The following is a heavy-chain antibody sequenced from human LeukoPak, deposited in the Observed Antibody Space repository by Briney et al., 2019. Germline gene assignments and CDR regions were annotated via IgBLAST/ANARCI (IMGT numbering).Heavy chain of an antibody. Sequence: GGSLRLSCAASGFTFSSYSMNWVRQAPGKGLEWVSYISSSSSTIYYADSVKGRFTISRDNAKNSLYLQMNSLRDEDTAVYYCASRYYYDSSGYPYGDYWGQGTLVTVSS. V-gene: IGHV3-48*02. CDR1: GFTFSSYS. D-gene: IGHD3-22*01. CDR2: ISSSSSTI. CDR3: ASRYYYDSSGYPYGDY. J-gene: IGHJ4*02.